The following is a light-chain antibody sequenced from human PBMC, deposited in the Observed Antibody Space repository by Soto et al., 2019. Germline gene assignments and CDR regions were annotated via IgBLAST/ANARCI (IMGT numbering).Light chain of an antibody. CDR2: DAS. CDR3: QQRSNWPRLT. Sequence: EIVMTQSPATLSVSPGERATLSCRASQSVSSYLAWYQQKPGQAPRLLIYDASNRATGIPARFSGSGSGTDFTLTISSLEPEDFAVYYCQQRSNWPRLTFGGGTKVDIK. CDR1: QSVSSY. J-gene: IGKJ4*01. V-gene: IGKV3-11*01.